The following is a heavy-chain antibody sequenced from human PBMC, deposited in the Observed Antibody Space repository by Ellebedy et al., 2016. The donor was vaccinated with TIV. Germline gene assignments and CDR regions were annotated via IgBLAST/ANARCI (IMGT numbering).Heavy chain of an antibody. J-gene: IGHJ2*01. D-gene: IGHD2-21*02. Sequence: MPSETLSLTCTVSGGSISKSNYWAWIRQPPGKGLEWIGSIYYGGSTYYNPPLTSRVTMSLDTSQNHFSLKLTSVTAADTAVYYCARDRTTLTASYWFFDLWGRGSLVTVSS. V-gene: IGHV4-39*07. CDR3: ARDRTTLTASYWFFDL. CDR1: GGSISKSNY. CDR2: IYYGGST.